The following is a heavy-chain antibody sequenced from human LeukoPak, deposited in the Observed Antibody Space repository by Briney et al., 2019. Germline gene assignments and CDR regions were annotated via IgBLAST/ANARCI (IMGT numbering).Heavy chain of an antibody. CDR1: GGSTSTSNFY. J-gene: IGHJ1*01. V-gene: IGHV4-39*01. Sequence: SETLSLTCTVSGGSTSTSNFYWGWIRLPPGKGLEWIGSIYYSGSTSYNPSLKSRVTISVDTSKNQFSLKLSSVTAADTAVYYCASLVYDSSAYYGFLYFQHWGQGTLVTVSS. CDR3: ASLVYDSSAYYGFLYFQH. D-gene: IGHD3-22*01. CDR2: IYYSGST.